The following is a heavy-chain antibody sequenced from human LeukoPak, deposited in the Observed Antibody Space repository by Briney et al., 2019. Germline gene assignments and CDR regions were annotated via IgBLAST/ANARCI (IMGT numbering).Heavy chain of an antibody. Sequence: PSETLSLTCTVSGGSISTYYWSWVRQSPGKGLEWIGYIYYSGSTNYNPSLKSRVTISVDTSKNQFSLKLSSVTAADTAVYYCARGKNPLEVSLGYWGQGTLVTVSS. CDR1: GGSISTYY. CDR2: IYYSGST. CDR3: ARGKNPLEVSLGY. J-gene: IGHJ4*02. D-gene: IGHD7-27*01. V-gene: IGHV4-59*01.